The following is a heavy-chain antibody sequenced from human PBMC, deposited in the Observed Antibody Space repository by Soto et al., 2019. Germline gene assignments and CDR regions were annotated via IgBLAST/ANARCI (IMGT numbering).Heavy chain of an antibody. Sequence: GESLKISCQGSGYSFTSYWIGWVRQMPGKGLEWMGIIYPDDSDTRYSPSFQGQVLMSADKSISTAYLQWSSLKASDSAMYYCARQGKYNYGANDYWGQGTLVTVSS. V-gene: IGHV5-51*01. CDR2: IYPDDSDT. CDR3: ARQGKYNYGANDY. CDR1: GYSFTSYW. D-gene: IGHD5-18*01. J-gene: IGHJ4*02.